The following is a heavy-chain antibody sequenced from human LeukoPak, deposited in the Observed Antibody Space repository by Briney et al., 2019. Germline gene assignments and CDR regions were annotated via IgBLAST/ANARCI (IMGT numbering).Heavy chain of an antibody. J-gene: IGHJ5*02. Sequence: SETLSLTCTVSGGSISSYYWSWIRQPPGKGLEWIGYIYYSGSTNYNPSLKSRVTISVDTSKNQFSLKLSSVTAADTAVYYCARGGGRDWFDPWGQGALVTVSS. D-gene: IGHD2-15*01. CDR2: IYYSGST. CDR3: ARGGGRDWFDP. V-gene: IGHV4-59*01. CDR1: GGSISSYY.